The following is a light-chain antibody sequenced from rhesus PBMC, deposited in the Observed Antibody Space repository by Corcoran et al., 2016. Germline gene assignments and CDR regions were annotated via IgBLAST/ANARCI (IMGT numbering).Light chain of an antibody. CDR2: EGY. Sequence: DIQMTQSPSSLSASIGDRVTITCRASQGITNDLAWYQQKPGKTPKVLIYEGYRLQSGFPFRFSGSGSGTDFTLTITSLQSEDFATYYCQQYYTTPYNFGQGTKVEIK. V-gene: IGKV1-21*01. CDR1: QGITND. J-gene: IGKJ2*01. CDR3: QQYYTTPYN.